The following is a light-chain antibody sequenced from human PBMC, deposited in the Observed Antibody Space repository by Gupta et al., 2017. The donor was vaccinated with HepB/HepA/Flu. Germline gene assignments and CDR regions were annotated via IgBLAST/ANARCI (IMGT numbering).Light chain of an antibody. CDR1: SSNIGARYD. Sequence: QSVLTQPPSVSGAPGQMVTISCTGSSSNIGARYDVQWYQQLPGTAPKLLIYDNTNRPSGVPDRFSGSKSGTSASLASTGLQAEDEADYYCQSYDYSLSGVVFGGGTKLTVL. J-gene: IGLJ2*01. CDR3: QSYDYSLSGVV. V-gene: IGLV1-40*01. CDR2: DNT.